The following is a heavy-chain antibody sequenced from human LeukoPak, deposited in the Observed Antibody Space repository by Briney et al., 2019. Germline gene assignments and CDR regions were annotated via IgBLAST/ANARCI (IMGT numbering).Heavy chain of an antibody. D-gene: IGHD3-16*01. J-gene: IGHJ6*02. CDR3: ARHVPYYDSDFSAWGMDV. Sequence: SETLSLTCTVSGVSISSSSYYWGWIRQPPGKGLEWIGSIYYSGSTYYNPSLKSRVTISVDTSKNQFSLKLSSVTAADTAVYYCARHVPYYDSDFSAWGMDVWGQGTTVTVSS. CDR2: IYYSGST. V-gene: IGHV4-39*01. CDR1: GVSISSSSYY.